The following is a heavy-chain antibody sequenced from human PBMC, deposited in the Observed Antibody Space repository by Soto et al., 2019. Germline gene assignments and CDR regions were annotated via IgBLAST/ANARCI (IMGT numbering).Heavy chain of an antibody. J-gene: IGHJ4*02. CDR1: GGSISSGEGY. V-gene: IGHV4-34*01. CDR2: INHSGST. Sequence: SETLSLTCTVSGGSISSGEGYWSWIRQPPGKGLEWIGEINHSGSTNYNPSLKSRVTISVDTSKNQFSLKLSSVTAADTAVYYCAGTPNYDILTGPDYWGQGTLVTVSS. CDR3: AGTPNYDILTGPDY. D-gene: IGHD3-9*01.